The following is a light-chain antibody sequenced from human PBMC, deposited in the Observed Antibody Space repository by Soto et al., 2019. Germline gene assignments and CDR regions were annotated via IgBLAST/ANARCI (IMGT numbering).Light chain of an antibody. CDR3: QQYDSYSPA. J-gene: IGKJ5*01. CDR1: HSISNW. CDR2: DAS. V-gene: IGKV1-5*01. Sequence: DIQMTLSPSTLSASVGDRFTITCRASHSISNWLAWYQQRPGKAPNLLISDASSLESGVPSRFSVSGSGTEFTLTISRLQNDDFATYFCQQYDSYSPAFGQGTRLEIK.